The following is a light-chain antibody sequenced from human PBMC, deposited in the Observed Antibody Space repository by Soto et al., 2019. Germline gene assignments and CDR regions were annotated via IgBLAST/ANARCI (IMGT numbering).Light chain of an antibody. CDR1: SSDVGSYNL. CDR2: EGS. J-gene: IGLJ3*02. V-gene: IGLV2-23*03. CDR3: CSYAGSSTFEV. Sequence: QSALTQPASVSGSPGQSITISCTGTSSDVGSYNLVSWYQQHPGKAPKLMIYEGSKRPSGVFNRFSGSKSGNTASLTISGLQAEDEDDYYCCSYAGSSTFEVFGGGTKLTVL.